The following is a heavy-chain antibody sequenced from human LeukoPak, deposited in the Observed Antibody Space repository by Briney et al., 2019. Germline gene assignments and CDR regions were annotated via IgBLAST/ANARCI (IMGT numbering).Heavy chain of an antibody. CDR1: GFTFSSYA. D-gene: IGHD2-15*01. V-gene: IGHV3-23*01. Sequence: DPGGSLRLSCAASGFTFSSYAMSWVRQAPGKGLEWVSAISGSGDSTYYGDSVKGRFTISRDNSKNTLYLQMNSLRAEDTAVYYCARSNRYCSGGSCYSGFDYWGQGTLVTVSS. CDR3: ARSNRYCSGGSCYSGFDY. J-gene: IGHJ4*02. CDR2: ISGSGDST.